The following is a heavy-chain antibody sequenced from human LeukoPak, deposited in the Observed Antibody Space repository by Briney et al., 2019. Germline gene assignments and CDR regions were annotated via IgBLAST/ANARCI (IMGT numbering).Heavy chain of an antibody. V-gene: IGHV4-30-2*01. D-gene: IGHD4-23*01. Sequence: PSETLSLTCAVSGGSISSGGYSWSWIRQPPGKGLEWIGYIYHSGSTYYNPSLKSRVTISVDRSKNQFSLKLSSVTAADTAVYYCARVGRARGGNWDFPFDYWGQGTLVTVSS. J-gene: IGHJ4*02. CDR1: GGSISSGGYS. CDR2: IYHSGST. CDR3: ARVGRARGGNWDFPFDY.